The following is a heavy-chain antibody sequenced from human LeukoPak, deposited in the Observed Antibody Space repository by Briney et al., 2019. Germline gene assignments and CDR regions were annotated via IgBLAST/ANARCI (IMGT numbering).Heavy chain of an antibody. CDR3: ARDTYDFWSGPMDV. CDR1: GGSISSGDYY. CDR2: IYYSGST. Sequence: SRTLSLTCTVSGGSISSGDYYWSWIRQPPGKGLEWIGYIYYSGSTYYNPSLKSRVTISVDTSKNQFSLKLSSVTAADTAVYYCARDTYDFWSGPMDVWGKGTTVTVSS. D-gene: IGHD3-3*01. V-gene: IGHV4-30-4*08. J-gene: IGHJ6*03.